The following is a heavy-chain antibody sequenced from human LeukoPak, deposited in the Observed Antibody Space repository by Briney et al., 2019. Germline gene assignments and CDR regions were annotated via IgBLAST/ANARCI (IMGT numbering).Heavy chain of an antibody. CDR3: AKDPGDIVVVPAAGIDY. CDR2: ISGSGGSA. Sequence: QPGGSLRHSCAASGFTFSSYAMSWVRQAPGKGLEWVSAISGSGGSAYYADSVKGRFTISRDNSKNTLYLQMNSLRAEDTAVYYCAKDPGDIVVVPAAGIDYWGQGTLVTVSS. J-gene: IGHJ4*02. CDR1: GFTFSSYA. D-gene: IGHD2-2*01. V-gene: IGHV3-23*01.